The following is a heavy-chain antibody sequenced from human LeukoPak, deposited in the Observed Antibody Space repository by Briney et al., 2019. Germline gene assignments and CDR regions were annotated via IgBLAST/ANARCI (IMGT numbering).Heavy chain of an antibody. V-gene: IGHV3-21*01. CDR2: ISSSSYI. D-gene: IGHD2-15*01. Sequence: KAGGSLRLSCAASGFTFSSYSMNWVRQAPGKGLEWVSSISSSSYIYYADSVKGRFTISRDNAKNSLYLQMNSLRAEDTAVYYCARRYCSGGGCHPPDYWGQGTLVTVSS. CDR3: ARRYCSGGGCHPPDY. J-gene: IGHJ4*02. CDR1: GFTFSSYS.